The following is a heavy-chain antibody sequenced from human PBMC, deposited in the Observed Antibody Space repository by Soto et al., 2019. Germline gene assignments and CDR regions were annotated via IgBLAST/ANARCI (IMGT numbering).Heavy chain of an antibody. CDR1: GYTFTSYG. Sequence: QVQLVQSGAEVKKPGASVKVSCKASGYTFTSYGISWVRQAPGQGLEWMGWISAYNGNTNYAQKRQGRVTMTTDTSTSTAYMELRSLRSDDTAVYYCARDRGVVVPAAMDYYYYYGMDVWGQGTTVTVSS. CDR2: ISAYNGNT. D-gene: IGHD2-2*01. J-gene: IGHJ6*02. V-gene: IGHV1-18*01. CDR3: ARDRGVVVPAAMDYYYYYGMDV.